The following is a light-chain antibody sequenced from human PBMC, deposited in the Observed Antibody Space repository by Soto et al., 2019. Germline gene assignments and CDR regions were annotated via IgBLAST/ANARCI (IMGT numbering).Light chain of an antibody. V-gene: IGLV2-23*03. CDR2: EGS. J-gene: IGLJ1*01. Sequence: QSALTQPASVSGSPGQSITISCTGTSSDIGSYNLVSWYQHHPGKAPKLMIYEGSKRPAGVSNRFSGSRSGNTASLTISGLQAEDEGDYYCCSYAGSSTFVFGTWTKLTVL. CDR3: CSYAGSSTFV. CDR1: SSDIGSYNL.